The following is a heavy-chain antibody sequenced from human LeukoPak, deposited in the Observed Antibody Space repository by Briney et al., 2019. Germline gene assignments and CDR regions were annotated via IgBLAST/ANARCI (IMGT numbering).Heavy chain of an antibody. V-gene: IGHV1-69*05. CDR3: VRVEHGCYGY. D-gene: IGHD2-2*01. CDR2: IIPIFGTA. CDR1: GGTFSSYA. Sequence: ASVKVSCKASGGTFSSYAISWVRQAPGQGLEWMGGIIPIFGTANYAQKFQGRVTITTDESTSTAYMELSSLRSEDTAVYYCVRVEHGCYGYWGQGTLVTVSS. J-gene: IGHJ4*02.